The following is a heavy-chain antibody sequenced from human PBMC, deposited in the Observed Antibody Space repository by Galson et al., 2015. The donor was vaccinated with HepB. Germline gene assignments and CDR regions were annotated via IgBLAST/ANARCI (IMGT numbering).Heavy chain of an antibody. J-gene: IGHJ3*02. D-gene: IGHD3-3*01. V-gene: IGHV3-49*03. CDR1: GFTFGDYA. CDR3: TRDRPGYDFWSGYYPGAFDI. Sequence: SLRLSCAASGFTFGDYAMSWFRQAPGKGLEWVGFIRSKAYGGTTEYAASVKGRFTISRDDSKSIAYLQMNSLKTEDTAVYYCTRDRPGYDFWSGYYPGAFDIWGQGTMVTVSS. CDR2: IRSKAYGGTT.